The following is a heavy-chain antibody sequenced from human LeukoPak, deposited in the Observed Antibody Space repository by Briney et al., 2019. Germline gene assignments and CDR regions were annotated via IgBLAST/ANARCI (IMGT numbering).Heavy chain of an antibody. CDR1: GFTLSSHW. J-gene: IGHJ4*02. V-gene: IGHV3-7*03. Sequence: GGSLRLSRGASGFTLSSHWMSWVGQGPGKGLDWLASIKEGGSQQYYVDSVKGRFTSCHVNAQVLPELQMYSLRAEDTAVYYCARQMSPGSGWFRFYFDYWGQGTLVTVSS. CDR2: IKEGGSQQ. D-gene: IGHD6-19*01. CDR3: ARQMSPGSGWFRFYFDY.